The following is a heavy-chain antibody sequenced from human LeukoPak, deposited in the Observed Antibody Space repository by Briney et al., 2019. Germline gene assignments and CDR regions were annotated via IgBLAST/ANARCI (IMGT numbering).Heavy chain of an antibody. CDR3: ARARGVSVVKY. D-gene: IGHD3-10*01. CDR1: GFTFSSYW. CDR2: IKQDGSEK. V-gene: IGHV3-7*01. Sequence: GGSLRLSCAASGFTFSSYWMSWVRQAPGKGLEWVANIKQDGSEKYYVDSVKGRFTISRDNAKNSLYLQMNSLRAEGTAVYYCARARGVSVVKYWGQGTLVTVSS. J-gene: IGHJ4*02.